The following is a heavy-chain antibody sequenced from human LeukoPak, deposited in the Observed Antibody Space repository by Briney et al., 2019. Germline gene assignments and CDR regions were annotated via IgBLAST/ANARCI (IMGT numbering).Heavy chain of an antibody. Sequence: GASVKVSCKASGYTFTSYYMHWVRQAPAQGHEWMGIINPSGGRTSYAQKFQGRVTMTRDMSTSTVYMELSSLRSEDTAVYYCARGGRSYYYDSSAYDAFDIWGQGTMVSVSS. D-gene: IGHD3-22*01. V-gene: IGHV1-46*01. CDR1: GYTFTSYY. J-gene: IGHJ3*02. CDR3: ARGGRSYYYDSSAYDAFDI. CDR2: INPSGGRT.